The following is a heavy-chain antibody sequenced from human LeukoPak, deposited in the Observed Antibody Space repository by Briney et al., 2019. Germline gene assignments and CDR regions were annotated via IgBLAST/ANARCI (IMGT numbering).Heavy chain of an antibody. D-gene: IGHD4-17*01. Sequence: PGVSLRLSCAASGFTFSSYEMNWVRQAPGKGLEWVSYISSSGSTIYYADSVKGRFTISRDNAKNSLYLQMNSLRAEDTAVYYCARSTTVTNFDYWGQGTLVTVSS. CDR1: GFTFSSYE. CDR2: ISSSGSTI. CDR3: ARSTTVTNFDY. V-gene: IGHV3-48*03. J-gene: IGHJ4*02.